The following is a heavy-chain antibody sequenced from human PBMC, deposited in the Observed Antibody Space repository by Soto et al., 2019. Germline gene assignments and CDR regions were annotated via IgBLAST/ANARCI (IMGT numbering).Heavy chain of an antibody. D-gene: IGHD5-12*01. CDR3: ARVQSGYDFAY. CDR2: ISAYNGNT. V-gene: IGHV1-18*01. CDR1: GYTFTSYG. Sequence: ASVKGSCKASGYTFTSYGINWVRQAPGQGLEWMGWISAYNGNTHYAQKLQGRVTMTTDTSTSTAYMELRSLRSDDTAVYYCARVQSGYDFAYWGQGTLVTVSS. J-gene: IGHJ4*02.